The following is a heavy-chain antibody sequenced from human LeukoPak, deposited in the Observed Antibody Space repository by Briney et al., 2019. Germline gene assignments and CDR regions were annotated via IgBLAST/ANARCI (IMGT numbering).Heavy chain of an antibody. CDR2: ISGSGGST. CDR1: GFTFSSYA. V-gene: IGHV3-23*01. J-gene: IGHJ6*03. CDR3: AKSPHCTNGVCYLSYYYYMDV. Sequence: GGSLRLSCAASGFTFSSYAMSLVRQAPGKGLEWVSAISGSGGSTYYADSVKGRFTISRDNSKNTLYLQMNSLRAEDTAVYYCAKSPHCTNGVCYLSYYYYMDVWGKGTTVTVSS. D-gene: IGHD2-8*01.